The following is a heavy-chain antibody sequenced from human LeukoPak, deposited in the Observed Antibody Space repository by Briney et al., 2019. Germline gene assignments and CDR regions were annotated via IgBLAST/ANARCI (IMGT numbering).Heavy chain of an antibody. V-gene: IGHV3-74*01. Sequence: AGGSLRLSCAASGFTFSSYWMHWIRQGPGKGLVWVSRINTDGSSTSYADFVKGRFTIPRDNAKNTLYLQMNSLRTDDTAVYFCATPGIRDQYDFDSWGQGTLVTVSS. CDR1: GFTFSSYW. D-gene: IGHD6-13*01. CDR3: ATPGIRDQYDFDS. CDR2: INTDGSST. J-gene: IGHJ4*02.